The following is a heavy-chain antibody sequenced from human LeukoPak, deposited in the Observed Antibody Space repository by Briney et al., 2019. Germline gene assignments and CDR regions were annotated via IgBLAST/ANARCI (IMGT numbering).Heavy chain of an antibody. J-gene: IGHJ3*02. CDR2: IYSAGST. Sequence: PGRSLRLSCAASGFTFSRYAMHWVRQAPGKGLEWVSVIYSAGSTDYADSVKGRFTISRDDSKNTLYLEMNSLRVEDTAVYYCARPRGTYRNDAFDIWGQGTMVTVSS. CDR1: GFTFSRYA. CDR3: ARPRGTYRNDAFDI. V-gene: IGHV3-53*01. D-gene: IGHD3-10*01.